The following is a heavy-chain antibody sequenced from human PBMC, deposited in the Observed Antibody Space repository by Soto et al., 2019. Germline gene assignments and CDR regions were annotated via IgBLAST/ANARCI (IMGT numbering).Heavy chain of an antibody. CDR3: ERGSRYPKSYFYYGMDV. CDR1: GGTFSTYS. CDR2: SLPIFGTS. V-gene: IGHV1-69*13. D-gene: IGHD1-20*01. J-gene: IGHJ6*02. Sequence: SVKVSCKASGGTFSTYSISWVRQAPGQGLEWMGESLPIFGTSHYAQNFQGRVTITADESTSTVYMELSSLRSDDTAVYYCERGSRYPKSYFYYGMDVWGQATTVTVSS.